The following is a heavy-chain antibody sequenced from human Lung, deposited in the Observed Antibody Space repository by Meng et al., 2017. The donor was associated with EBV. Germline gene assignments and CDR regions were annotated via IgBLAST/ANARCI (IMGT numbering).Heavy chain of an antibody. CDR1: GFSPSTSGVG. D-gene: IGHD3-16*01. J-gene: IGHJ4*02. CDR3: AHSPSVLIDFDY. Sequence: TLKESGPTLVKPTQTLTLPCTFSGFSPSTSGVGVGWIRQPPGKALEWLALIYWDDDKRYSPSLKSRLTITKDTSKNQVVLTMTNMDPVDTATYYCAHSPSVLIDFDYWGQGTLVTVSS. V-gene: IGHV2-5*02. CDR2: IYWDDDK.